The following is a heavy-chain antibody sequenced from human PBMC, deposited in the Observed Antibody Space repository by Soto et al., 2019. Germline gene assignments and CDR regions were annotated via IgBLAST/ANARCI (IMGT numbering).Heavy chain of an antibody. D-gene: IGHD1-26*01. Sequence: QLQLQESGSGLVKPSQTLSLTCAVSGGSISSGGYSWSWIRQPPGKGLEWIGYIYHSESTYYNPSLKSRVTISADRSSNQFSLKVRSVTAADTAVYYYARGVGATTHFDCWGQGTLVTVSS. CDR2: IYHSEST. CDR3: ARGVGATTHFDC. V-gene: IGHV4-30-2*01. CDR1: GGSISSGGYS. J-gene: IGHJ4*02.